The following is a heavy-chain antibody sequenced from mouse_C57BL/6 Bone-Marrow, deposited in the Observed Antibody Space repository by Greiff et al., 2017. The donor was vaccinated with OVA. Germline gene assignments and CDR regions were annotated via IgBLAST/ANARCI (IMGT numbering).Heavy chain of an antibody. CDR2: INPSNGGT. CDR3: ARAPMVSKYYFDY. J-gene: IGHJ2*01. Sequence: VQLQQPGTELVKPGASVKLSCKASGYTFTSYWMHWVKQRPGQGLEWIGNINPSNGGTNYNEKFKSKATLTVDKSSSTAYMQLSSLTSEDSAVYYCARAPMVSKYYFDYWGQGTTLTVSS. V-gene: IGHV1-53*01. D-gene: IGHD2-2*01. CDR1: GYTFTSYW.